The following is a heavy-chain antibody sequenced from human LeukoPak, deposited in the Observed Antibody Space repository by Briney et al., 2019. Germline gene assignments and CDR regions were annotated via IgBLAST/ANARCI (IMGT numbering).Heavy chain of an antibody. CDR3: ARHGGGSRSYFDY. CDR2: MNPNSGNT. D-gene: IGHD6-13*01. V-gene: IGHV1-8*01. CDR1: GYTFTSYD. J-gene: IGHJ4*02. Sequence: ASVKVSCKASGYTFTSYDINWVRQATGQGPEWMGWMNPNSGNTGYAQKFQGRVTMTRNTSITTAYMELSSLTSEDTAVYYCARHGGGSRSYFDYWGQGTLVTVSS.